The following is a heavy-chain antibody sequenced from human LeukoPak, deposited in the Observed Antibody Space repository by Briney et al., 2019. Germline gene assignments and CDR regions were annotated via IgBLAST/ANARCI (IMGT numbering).Heavy chain of an antibody. V-gene: IGHV4-34*01. CDR3: ARGTETAAGNDFDY. CDR2: INHSGST. Sequence: SETLSLTCGVYGGSFSGHYWSWIRQPPGKGLEWIGDINHSGSTKYNPSLKSRVTISVDTSKNQFSLKLSSVTAADTAVYYCARGTETAAGNDFDYWGQGTLVTVSS. CDR1: GGSFSGHY. J-gene: IGHJ4*02. D-gene: IGHD2-2*01.